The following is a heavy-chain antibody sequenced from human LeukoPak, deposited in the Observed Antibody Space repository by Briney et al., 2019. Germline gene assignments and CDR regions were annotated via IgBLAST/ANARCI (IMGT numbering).Heavy chain of an antibody. J-gene: IGHJ4*02. V-gene: IGHV4-59*12. CDR1: GGSISSYY. Sequence: SETLSLTCTVSGGSISSYYWSWIRQPPGKGLEWIGYIYYSGSTNYNPSLKSRVTISVDTSKNQFSLKLSSVTAADTAVYYCARGRGDYSGSYYFDYWGQGTLVTVSS. D-gene: IGHD1-26*01. CDR2: IYYSGST. CDR3: ARGRGDYSGSYYFDY.